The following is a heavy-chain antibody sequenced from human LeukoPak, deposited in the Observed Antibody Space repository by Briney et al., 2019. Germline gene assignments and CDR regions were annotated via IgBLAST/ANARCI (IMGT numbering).Heavy chain of an antibody. CDR1: GFTFSSFG. CDR3: ARVNNFDDF. V-gene: IGHV3-30*03. Sequence: PGGSLRLSCAASGFTFSSFGIHWVRQAPGKGLEWVAAISPDGNIDYYSDSVKGRFTVSRGNSKNMIYLQMNSLRGEDSAVYYCARVNNFDDFWGQGTLVTVSS. J-gene: IGHJ4*02. D-gene: IGHD1/OR15-1a*01. CDR2: ISPDGNID.